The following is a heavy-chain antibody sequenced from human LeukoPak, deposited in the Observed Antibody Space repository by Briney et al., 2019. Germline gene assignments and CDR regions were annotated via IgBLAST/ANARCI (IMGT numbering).Heavy chain of an antibody. CDR2: INAGNGNT. CDR1: GYTFTSYA. J-gene: IGHJ4*02. D-gene: IGHD3-16*01. Sequence: ASVKVSCKASGYTFTSYAMHWVRQAPGQRLEWMGWINAGNGNTKYSQKFQGRVTITRDTSASTAYMELSSLRSEDTAVYYCAILLPDDYAWGSYFKPLDYWGQGTLVTVSS. CDR3: AILLPDDYAWGSYFKPLDY. V-gene: IGHV1-3*01.